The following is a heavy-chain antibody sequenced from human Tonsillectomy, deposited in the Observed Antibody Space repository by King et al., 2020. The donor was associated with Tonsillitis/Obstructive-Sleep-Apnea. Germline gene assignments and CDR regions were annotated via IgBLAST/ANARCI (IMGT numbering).Heavy chain of an antibody. CDR3: ARGLMGPRPSD. CDR2: INHSGST. D-gene: IGHD2-8*01. V-gene: IGHV4-34*01. Sequence: VQLHQWGAGLLKPSETLSLTCAVYGGSFSGYYWSWIRQPPGKGLEWIGEINHSGSTYYNPSLKSRVTISVDTSKNQFSLKLSSVTAADTAVYYCARGLMGPRPSDWGQGTLVTVSS. J-gene: IGHJ4*02. CDR1: GGSFSGYY.